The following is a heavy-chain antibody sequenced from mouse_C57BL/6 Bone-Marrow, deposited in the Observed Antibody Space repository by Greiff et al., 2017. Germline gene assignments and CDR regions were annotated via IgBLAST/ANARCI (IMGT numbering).Heavy chain of an antibody. CDR3: ARPGY. J-gene: IGHJ2*01. V-gene: IGHV1-69*01. Sequence: QVQLQQPGAELVMPGASVKLSCKASGYTFTSYWMHWVKQRPGQGLEWIGEIDPSDSYTNYNQKVKGKSTLTVEKSSSTAYMQLRSLTSEDSAVYYCARPGYWGQGTTLTVSS. CDR1: GYTFTSYW. CDR2: IDPSDSYT.